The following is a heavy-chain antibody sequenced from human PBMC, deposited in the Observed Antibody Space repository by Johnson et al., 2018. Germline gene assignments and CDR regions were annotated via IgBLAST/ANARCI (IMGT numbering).Heavy chain of an antibody. J-gene: IGHJ1*01. Sequence: QVQLVESGAEVKKPGASVKVSCRASGYTFTNYYLHWVRQAPGQGLEWMGIINPISGTTGHAQKFQGRVSMTRDTSTSTGYMELSSLRSEDTAVYYCARGTFYYDTRPYYYRHWGQGTLVTVSS. CDR3: ARGTFYYDTRPYYYRH. V-gene: IGHV1-46*01. CDR1: GYTFTNYY. CDR2: INPISGTT. D-gene: IGHD3-22*01.